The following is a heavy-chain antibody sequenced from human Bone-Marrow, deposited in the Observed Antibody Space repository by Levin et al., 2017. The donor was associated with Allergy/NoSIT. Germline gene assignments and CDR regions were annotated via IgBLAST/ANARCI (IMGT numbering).Heavy chain of an antibody. CDR2: ISGSGGST. CDR3: ANPGAVAGRDAFDI. J-gene: IGHJ3*02. CDR1: GFTFSSYA. D-gene: IGHD6-19*01. Sequence: GESLKISCAASGFTFSSYAMSWVRQAPGKGLEWVSAISGSGGSTYYADSVKGRFTISRDNSKNTLYLQMNSLRAEDTAVYYCANPGAVAGRDAFDIWGQGTMVTVSS. V-gene: IGHV3-23*01.